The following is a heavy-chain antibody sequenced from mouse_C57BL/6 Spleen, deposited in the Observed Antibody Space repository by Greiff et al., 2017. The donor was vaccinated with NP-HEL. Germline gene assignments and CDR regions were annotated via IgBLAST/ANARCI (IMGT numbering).Heavy chain of an antibody. CDR3: TRFYDYDDEYYFDY. J-gene: IGHJ2*01. V-gene: IGHV5-9-1*02. Sequence: EVKVVESGEGLVKPGGSLKLSCAASGFTFSSYAMSWVRQTPEKRLEWVAYISSGGDYIYYADTVKGRFTISRDNARNTLYLQMSSLKSEDTAMYYCTRFYDYDDEYYFDYWGQGTTLTVSS. D-gene: IGHD2-4*01. CDR2: ISSGGDYI. CDR1: GFTFSSYA.